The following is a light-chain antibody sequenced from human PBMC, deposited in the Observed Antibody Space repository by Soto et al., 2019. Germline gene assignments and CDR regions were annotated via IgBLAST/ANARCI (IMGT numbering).Light chain of an antibody. CDR2: GAS. V-gene: IGKV3-20*01. CDR1: QSVSSNY. CDR3: QQYDSSPLT. J-gene: IGKJ4*01. Sequence: EIVLTQPPGTLSLSPGERATLSCRASQSVSSNYLAWYQQKPGQAPRLLIYGASSRATGIPDRFSGSGSGTDFTLTISRLEPEDFAVYYCQQYDSSPLTFGGGTKVEIK.